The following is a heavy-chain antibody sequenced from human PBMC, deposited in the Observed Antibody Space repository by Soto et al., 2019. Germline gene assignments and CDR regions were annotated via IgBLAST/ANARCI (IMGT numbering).Heavy chain of an antibody. V-gene: IGHV4-59*08. J-gene: IGHJ4*02. CDR1: GDSVTSHY. D-gene: IGHD6-13*01. CDR2: MHYTGFS. CDR3: GRQGIAAAGLDY. Sequence: SETLSLTCSFSGDSVTSHYLTWIRQSPEKGLEWIGYMHYTGFSHYNPSLKSRLTISVDRSKNQFSLQLTSVTAEDTAVYYCGRQGIAAAGLDYWGQGTLVTVSS.